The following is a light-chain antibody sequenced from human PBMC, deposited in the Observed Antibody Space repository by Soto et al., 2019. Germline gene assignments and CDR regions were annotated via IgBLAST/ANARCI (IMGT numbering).Light chain of an antibody. Sequence: EIVLTQSPATLSLSPGERATLSCRASQSVSSYLAWYQQKPGQAPRLLIYDASNRATGIPARFSGSGSGTDFTLTISSLEPEDFAVYYCQQRSRTFGGGTKV. J-gene: IGKJ4*01. CDR3: QQRSRT. V-gene: IGKV3-11*01. CDR2: DAS. CDR1: QSVSSY.